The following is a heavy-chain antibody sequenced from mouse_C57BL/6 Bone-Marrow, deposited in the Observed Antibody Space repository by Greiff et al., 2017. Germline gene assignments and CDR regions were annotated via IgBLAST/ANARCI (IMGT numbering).Heavy chain of an antibody. V-gene: IGHV1-55*01. D-gene: IGHD1-1*01. CDR3: ARRGSSPLYWYFDV. CDR2: IYPGSGST. J-gene: IGHJ1*03. Sequence: VQLQQPGAELVKPGASVKMSCKASGYTFTSYWITWVKQRPGQGLEWIGDIYPGSGSTNYNEKFKSKATLTVDTSSSTAYMQLSSLTSEDSAVYYGARRGSSPLYWYFDVWGTGTTVTVSS. CDR1: GYTFTSYW.